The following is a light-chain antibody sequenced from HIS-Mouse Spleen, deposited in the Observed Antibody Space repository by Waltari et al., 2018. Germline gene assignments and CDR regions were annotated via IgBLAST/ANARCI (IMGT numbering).Light chain of an antibody. V-gene: IGLV2-23*03. J-gene: IGLJ2*01. CDR1: SSDVGSYNL. CDR3: CSYAGSSTFVVV. CDR2: EGS. Sequence: QSALTQPASVSGSPGQSITISCTGTSSDVGSYNLVSWYQQHPGKAPKLMIYEGSKRPLGVSNRFAGSKSGNTASLTISGLQAEDEADYYCCSYAGSSTFVVVFGGGTKLTVL.